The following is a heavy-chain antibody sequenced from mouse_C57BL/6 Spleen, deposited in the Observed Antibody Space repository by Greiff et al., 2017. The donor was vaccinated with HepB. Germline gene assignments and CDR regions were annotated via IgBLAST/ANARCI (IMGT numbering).Heavy chain of an antibody. D-gene: IGHD1-1*01. V-gene: IGHV1-82*01. J-gene: IGHJ4*01. CDR3: ARSNCYGSRYAMDY. CDR1: GYAFSSSW. CDR2: IYPGDGDT. Sequence: QVQLQQSGPELVKPGASVKISCKASGYAFSSSWMNWVKQRPGKGLEWIGRIYPGDGDTNYNGKFKGKATLTADKSSSTAYMQLSSLTSEDSAVYFCARSNCYGSRYAMDYWGQGTSVTVSS.